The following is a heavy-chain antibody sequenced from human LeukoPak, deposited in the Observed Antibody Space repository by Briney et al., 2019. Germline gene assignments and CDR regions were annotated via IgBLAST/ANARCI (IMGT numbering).Heavy chain of an antibody. Sequence: ASVKVSCKASGYTFTSYYMHWVRQAPGQELEWMGIINPSGGSTSYAQKFQGRVTMTRDTSTSTVYMELSSLRSEDTAVYYCARGRYYYDSSGFNWFDPWGQGTLVTVSS. J-gene: IGHJ5*02. V-gene: IGHV1-46*01. D-gene: IGHD3-22*01. CDR2: INPSGGST. CDR3: ARGRYYYDSSGFNWFDP. CDR1: GYTFTSYY.